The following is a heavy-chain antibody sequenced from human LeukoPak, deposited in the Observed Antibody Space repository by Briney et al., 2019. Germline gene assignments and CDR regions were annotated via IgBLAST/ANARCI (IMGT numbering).Heavy chain of an antibody. CDR2: IKQDGSEK. Sequence: GGSLRLSCAASGFTFSSYWMSWVRQAPGKGLEWVANIKQDGSEKYYVDSVKGRFTTSRDNAKNSLYLQMNSLRAEDTAVYYCATYDSSGYPRGGAFDIWGQGTMVTVSS. D-gene: IGHD3-22*01. CDR3: ATYDSSGYPRGGAFDI. CDR1: GFTFSSYW. V-gene: IGHV3-7*01. J-gene: IGHJ3*02.